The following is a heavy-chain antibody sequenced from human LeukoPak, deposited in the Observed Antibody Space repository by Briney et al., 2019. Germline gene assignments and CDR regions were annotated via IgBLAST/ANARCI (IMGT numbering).Heavy chain of an antibody. J-gene: IGHJ4*02. Sequence: GGSLRLSCAASGFTFDDYAMHWVRQAPGKGLEWVCLFSWVGGNIYSADSMKGRFTISRDNSKNSLYLQMNSLRAEDSAFYYCAKAAIRYTTRWNNFDYWGQGTLVTVSS. D-gene: IGHD2-2*02. CDR1: GFTFDDYA. V-gene: IGHV3-43D*03. CDR2: FSWVGGNI. CDR3: AKAAIRYTTRWNNFDY.